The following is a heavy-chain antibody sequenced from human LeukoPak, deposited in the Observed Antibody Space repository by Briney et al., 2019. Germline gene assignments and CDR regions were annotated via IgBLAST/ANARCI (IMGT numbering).Heavy chain of an antibody. D-gene: IGHD2-15*01. CDR2: IYYSGST. CDR3: ARVEAATDAFDI. J-gene: IGHJ3*02. CDR1: GGSISTYY. Sequence: SETLSLTCTVSGGSISTYYWNWIRQPPGKGLEWIGYIYYSGSTYYNPSLKSRVTISVDTSKNQFSLKLSSVTAADTAVYYCARVEAATDAFDIWGQGTMVTVSS. V-gene: IGHV4-30-4*08.